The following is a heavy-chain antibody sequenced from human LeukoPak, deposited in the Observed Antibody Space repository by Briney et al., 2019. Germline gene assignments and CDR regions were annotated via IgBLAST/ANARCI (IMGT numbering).Heavy chain of an antibody. Sequence: GGSLRLSCGASGFLFSDYEMNWVRQAPGKGLEWISYISTRGGTIYYADSEEGRFTISRDNAKNALYLQMNSLRVEDTAFYYCVRDGYSYGYDFDYWGQGTLVAVS. D-gene: IGHD5-18*01. CDR1: GFLFSDYE. J-gene: IGHJ4*02. CDR3: VRDGYSYGYDFDY. CDR2: ISTRGGTI. V-gene: IGHV3-48*03.